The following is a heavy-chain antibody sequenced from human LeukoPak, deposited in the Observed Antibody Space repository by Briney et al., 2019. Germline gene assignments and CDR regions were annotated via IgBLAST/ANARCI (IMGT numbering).Heavy chain of an antibody. CDR3: ARQQEWFIATAGTDGYFDV. D-gene: IGHD6-25*01. Sequence: SETLSLTCAVSGGSISRDYLSWMRQPPGKGLEWIGYIYHSGSTNYNPSLKSRVTISIDTSKNQFSLKLTSVTAADTAVYYCARQQEWFIATAGTDGYFDVWGRGTLVTVSS. J-gene: IGHJ2*01. CDR1: GGSISRDY. CDR2: IYHSGST. V-gene: IGHV4-59*08.